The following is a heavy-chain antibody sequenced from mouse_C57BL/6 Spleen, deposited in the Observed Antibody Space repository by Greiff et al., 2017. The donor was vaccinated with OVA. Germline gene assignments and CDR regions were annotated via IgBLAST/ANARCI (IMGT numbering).Heavy chain of an antibody. D-gene: IGHD3-2*02. J-gene: IGHJ3*01. CDR2: INPSNGGT. V-gene: IGHV1-53*01. CDR1: GYTFTSYW. Sequence: QVQLQQPGTELVKPGASVKLSCKASGYTFTSYWMHWVKQRPGQGLEWIGNINPSNGGTNYNQKFKGKSTLTVDKSSSTAYMQLSSLTSEDSAVYYCARGAAQATGFAYWGQGTLVTVSA. CDR3: ARGAAQATGFAY.